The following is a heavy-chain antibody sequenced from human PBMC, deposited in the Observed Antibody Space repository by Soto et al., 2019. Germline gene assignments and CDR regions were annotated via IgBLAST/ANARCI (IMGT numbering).Heavy chain of an antibody. CDR3: ATAWDISGYDYYFDY. Sequence: GESLKISCAASGFTFSSYSMNWVRQAPGKGLEWVSSISSSSSYIYYADSVKGRFTISRDNAKNSLYLQMNSLRAEDTAVYYCATAWDISGYDYYFDYWGQGTLVTVSS. J-gene: IGHJ4*02. CDR2: ISSSSSYI. V-gene: IGHV3-21*01. CDR1: GFTFSSYS. D-gene: IGHD5-12*01.